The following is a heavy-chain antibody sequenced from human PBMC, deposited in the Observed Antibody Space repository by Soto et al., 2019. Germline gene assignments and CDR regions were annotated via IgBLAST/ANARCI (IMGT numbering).Heavy chain of an antibody. CDR2: IYPGDSDT. Sequence: EVQLVQSGAEVKKPGESLRISCKASGYSFTSSWIGWVRQMPGKGLEWMGIIYPGDSDTRYSPAFQGQVTISVDKSINTAYLQWSSLKASDTAIYYCARRSDWFDPWGQGTLVTVSS. V-gene: IGHV5-51*01. J-gene: IGHJ5*02. CDR3: ARRSDWFDP. CDR1: GYSFTSSW.